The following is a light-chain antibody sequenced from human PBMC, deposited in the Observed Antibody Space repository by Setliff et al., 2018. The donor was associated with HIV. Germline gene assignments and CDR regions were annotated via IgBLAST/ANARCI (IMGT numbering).Light chain of an antibody. CDR1: SGDVGGYNY. Sequence: ALAQPPSASGSPGQSVTISCTGTSGDVGGYNYVSWYQQYPGKAPKLLIHEVTKRPSGVPDRFSGSKSGNTASLTVSGLQAEDEADYYCSSYAGNKGDVFGTGTKGTVL. J-gene: IGLJ1*01. V-gene: IGLV2-8*01. CDR3: SSYAGNKGDV. CDR2: EVT.